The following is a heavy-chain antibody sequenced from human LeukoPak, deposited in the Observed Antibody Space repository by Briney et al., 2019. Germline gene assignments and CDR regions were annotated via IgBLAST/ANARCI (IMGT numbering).Heavy chain of an antibody. D-gene: IGHD6-13*01. V-gene: IGHV3-21*01. CDR1: GFTFPTYS. CDR3: TRGPPTGYSTSWNSYYFDY. Sequence: GGSLRLSCTVSGFTFPTYSVNWVRQAPGKGLEWVASITATGAATYYADSVQGRFTVSRDNARDSMSLQMNSLRAGDTAVYYCTRGPPTGYSTSWNSYYFDYWGQGTLVTVSS. CDR2: ITATGAAT. J-gene: IGHJ4*02.